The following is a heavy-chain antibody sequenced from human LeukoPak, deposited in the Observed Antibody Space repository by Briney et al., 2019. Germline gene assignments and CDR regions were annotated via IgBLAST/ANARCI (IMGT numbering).Heavy chain of an antibody. Sequence: GASVKVSCKASGYTFTSYAMNWVRQAPGQGLEWMGWINTNTGNPTYAQGFTGRFVFFLDTSVSTAYLQISSLKAEDTAVYYCATPDGSYVHDAFDIWGQGTMVTVSS. D-gene: IGHD1-26*01. V-gene: IGHV7-4-1*02. J-gene: IGHJ3*02. CDR2: INTNTGNP. CDR1: GYTFTSYA. CDR3: ATPDGSYVHDAFDI.